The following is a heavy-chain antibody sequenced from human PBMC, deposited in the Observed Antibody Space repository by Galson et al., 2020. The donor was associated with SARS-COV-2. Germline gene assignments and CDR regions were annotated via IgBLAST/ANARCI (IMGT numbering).Heavy chain of an antibody. D-gene: IGHD3-10*01. J-gene: IGHJ4*02. CDR3: ATSRGGILSSEFES. CDR1: GGSINNSSFY. Sequence: ASETLSLTCTVSGGSINNSSFYWNWIRQNPGKGLEWIGHIFSSGSTYYNPSLTSRIAISIDTSKSQVSLRLTSVTAADTAVYFCATSRGGILSSEFESWGQGTLVTVSS. CDR2: IFSSGST. V-gene: IGHV4-31*03.